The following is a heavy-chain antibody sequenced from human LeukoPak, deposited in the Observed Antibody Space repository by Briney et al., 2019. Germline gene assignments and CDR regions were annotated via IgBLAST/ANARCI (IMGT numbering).Heavy chain of an antibody. J-gene: IGHJ4*02. V-gene: IGHV3-30*04. Sequence: PGGSLRLSCAASGFSFTTYAMHWVRQAPGKGLEWVAVISYAGSNRYYADSVKGRFTISRDNSKNTLYLQMNSLRAEDTALYYCARDRFCSGTRCFAGKCDHWGQGTLVTVSS. D-gene: IGHD2-2*01. CDR2: ISYAGSNR. CDR1: GFSFTTYA. CDR3: ARDRFCSGTRCFAGKCDH.